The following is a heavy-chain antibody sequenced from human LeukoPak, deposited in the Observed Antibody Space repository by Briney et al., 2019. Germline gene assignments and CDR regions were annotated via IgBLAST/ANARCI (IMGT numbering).Heavy chain of an antibody. CDR2: LYSGGST. D-gene: IGHD4-17*01. Sequence: PGGSLRLSCAASGFTVSSNYMSWVRQAPRKGLAWVSVLYSGGSTYYADPVKGRITISRDSSKNTLYLQMTSLRVEDTAEYYCARENTVTTPSSYYFYGMDVWGQGTTVTVSS. CDR3: ARENTVTTPSSYYFYGMDV. J-gene: IGHJ6*02. CDR1: GFTVSSNY. V-gene: IGHV3-53*01.